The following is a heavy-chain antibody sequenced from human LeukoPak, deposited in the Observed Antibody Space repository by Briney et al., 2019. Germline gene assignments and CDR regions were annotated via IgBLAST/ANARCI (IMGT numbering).Heavy chain of an antibody. J-gene: IGHJ4*02. CDR2: ISYDGSNK. CDR3: ARGRDYYDSSGKFDY. D-gene: IGHD3-22*01. Sequence: PGGSLRLSCAASGFTFSSYAMHWVRQAPGKGLEWVAVISYDGSNKYYADSVKGRFTISRDNSKNTLYLQMNSLRAEDTAVYYCARGRDYYDSSGKFDYWGQGTLVTVSS. CDR1: GFTFSSYA. V-gene: IGHV3-30-3*01.